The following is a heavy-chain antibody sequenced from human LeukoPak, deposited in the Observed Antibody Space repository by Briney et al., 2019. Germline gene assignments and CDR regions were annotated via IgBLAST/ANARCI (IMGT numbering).Heavy chain of an antibody. D-gene: IGHD2-2*01. CDR3: ARITEDIVVVPLDY. Sequence: ASVKVSCKASGYTFTSYGISWVRQAPGQGLEWMGWISAYNGNTNYAQKLQGRVTMTTDTSTSTAYMELRSLRSDDTAVYYCARITEDIVVVPLDYWGQGTLVTVSS. CDR1: GYTFTSYG. J-gene: IGHJ4*02. CDR2: ISAYNGNT. V-gene: IGHV1-18*01.